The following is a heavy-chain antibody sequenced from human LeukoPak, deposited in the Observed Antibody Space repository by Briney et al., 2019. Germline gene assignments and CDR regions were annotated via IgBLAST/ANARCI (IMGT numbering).Heavy chain of an antibody. Sequence: ASVKVSCKASGYTFTSYDINWVRQATGQGLEWMGWMNPNSGNTGYAQKFQGRVTMTRDMSTSTVYMELSDLKSEDTAVYYCARDQSGEWDLLSGWWFDPWGQGTLVTVSS. V-gene: IGHV1-8*01. J-gene: IGHJ5*02. D-gene: IGHD1-26*01. CDR2: MNPNSGNT. CDR1: GYTFTSYD. CDR3: ARDQSGEWDLLSGWWFDP.